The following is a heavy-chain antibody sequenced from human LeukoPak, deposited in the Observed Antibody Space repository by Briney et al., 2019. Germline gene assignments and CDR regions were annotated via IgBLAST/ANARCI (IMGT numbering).Heavy chain of an antibody. V-gene: IGHV4-59*08. J-gene: IGHJ4*02. CDR2: IYYSGST. CDR1: GGSISSYY. D-gene: IGHD4-17*01. Sequence: SETLSLTCTVSGGSISSYYWSWIRQPPGKGLEWIGYIYYSGSTNYNPSLKSRVTISVDTSKNQFSLKLSSVTAADTAVYYCARHGDYAPGFDYWGQGTLVTVSS. CDR3: ARHGDYAPGFDY.